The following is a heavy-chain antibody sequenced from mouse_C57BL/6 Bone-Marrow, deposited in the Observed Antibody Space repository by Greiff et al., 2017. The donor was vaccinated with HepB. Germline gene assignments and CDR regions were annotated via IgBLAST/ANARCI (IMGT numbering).Heavy chain of an antibody. D-gene: IGHD1-1*01. CDR2: ISYDGSN. J-gene: IGHJ4*01. Sequence: EVKLEESGPGLVKPSQSLSLTCSVTGYSITSGYYWNWIRQFPGNKLEWMGYISYDGSNNYNPSLKNRISITRDTSKNQFFLKLNSVTTEDTATYYCAREPRLITPRAMDYWGQGTSVTVSS. V-gene: IGHV3-6*01. CDR3: AREPRLITPRAMDY. CDR1: GYSITSGYY.